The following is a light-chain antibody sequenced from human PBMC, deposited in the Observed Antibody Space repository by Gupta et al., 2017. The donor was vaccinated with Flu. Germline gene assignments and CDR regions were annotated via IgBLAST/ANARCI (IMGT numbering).Light chain of an antibody. CDR1: QSVSST. CDR3: QQYNNWGT. CDR2: GAS. Sequence: SPATLSVSPGERATLSCRASQSVSSTLAWYQQKPGQAPRLLIYGASTRATGIPARFSGSGSGTEFTLTISSLQSEDFAVYYCQQYNNWGTFGQGTKVEIK. J-gene: IGKJ1*01. V-gene: IGKV3-15*01.